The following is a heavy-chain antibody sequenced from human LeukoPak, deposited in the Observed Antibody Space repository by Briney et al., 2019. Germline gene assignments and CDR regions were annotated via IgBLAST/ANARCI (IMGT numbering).Heavy chain of an antibody. V-gene: IGHV4-59*01. J-gene: IGHJ4*02. CDR2: IYYSGST. CDR3: AREGAHDSSGYYQDY. CDR1: GGSISSYY. Sequence: PSETLSLTCIVSGGSISSYYWSWIRQPPGKGLEWIGYIYYSGSTNYNPSLKSRVTISVDTSKNQFSLKLSSVTAADTAVYYCAREGAHDSSGYYQDYWGQGTLVTVSS. D-gene: IGHD3-22*01.